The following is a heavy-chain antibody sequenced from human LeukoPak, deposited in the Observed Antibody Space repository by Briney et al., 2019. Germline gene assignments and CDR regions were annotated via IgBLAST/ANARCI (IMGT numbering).Heavy chain of an antibody. Sequence: PSETLSLTCTVSGGSISSYYWSWIRQPPGKGLEWIGYIYYSGSTNYNPSLKSRVTISVDTSKNQFSLKLSSVTAADTAVYHCARSTGIAAAAFGIWGQGTLVTVSS. J-gene: IGHJ4*02. D-gene: IGHD6-13*01. CDR3: ARSTGIAAAAFGI. CDR2: IYYSGST. CDR1: GGSISSYY. V-gene: IGHV4-59*01.